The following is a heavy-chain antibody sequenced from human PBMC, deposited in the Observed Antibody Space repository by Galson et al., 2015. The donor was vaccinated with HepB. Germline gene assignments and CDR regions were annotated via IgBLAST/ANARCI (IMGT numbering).Heavy chain of an antibody. D-gene: IGHD2-2*02. CDR1: GFTFSMYS. CDR3: AKGGHGYCSSSSCCTVGYYYNSMDV. J-gene: IGHJ6*03. Sequence: SLRLSCAASGFTFSMYSMTWVRQAPGKGLEWVSTMSGNGGSTYFADSVKGRFTISRDNSENTVYLQMSSLSAEDTAVYYCAKGGHGYCSSSSCCTVGYYYNSMDVWGKGTTVTVSS. V-gene: IGHV3-23*01. CDR2: MSGNGGST.